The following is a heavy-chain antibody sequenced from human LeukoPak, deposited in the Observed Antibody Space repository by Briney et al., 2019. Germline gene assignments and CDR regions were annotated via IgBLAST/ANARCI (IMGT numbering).Heavy chain of an antibody. CDR2: ISGSGGST. CDR3: AKTPYSGSYSSPPYFDY. J-gene: IGHJ4*02. V-gene: IGHV3-23*01. CDR1: GFTFSSYA. Sequence: GGSLRLSCAASGFTFSSYAMSWVRQAPGKGLEWVSAISGSGGSTYYADSVKGRFTISRDNSKNTLYLQMNSLRAEDTAVYYCAKTPYSGSYSSPPYFDYWGQGTLVTVSS. D-gene: IGHD1-26*01.